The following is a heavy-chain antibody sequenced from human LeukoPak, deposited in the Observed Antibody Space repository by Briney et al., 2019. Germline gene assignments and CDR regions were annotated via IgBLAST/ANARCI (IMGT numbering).Heavy chain of an antibody. CDR2: GHYRGNT. CDR3: AKWASDNRAFAL. CDR1: GTSITSYY. J-gene: IGHJ4*02. V-gene: IGHV4-59*08. D-gene: IGHD2-8*01. Sequence: SETLSLTCTVSGTSITSYYWNCIRQAPGQGPECLLYGHYRGNTKDNPPLETLLTISGNTSKTQFSLRLSSVTAADTAVYFCAKWASDNRAFALWGQGTLVTVSS.